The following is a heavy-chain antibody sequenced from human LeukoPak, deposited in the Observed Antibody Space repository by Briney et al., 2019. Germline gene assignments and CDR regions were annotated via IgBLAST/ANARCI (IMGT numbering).Heavy chain of an antibody. J-gene: IGHJ4*02. V-gene: IGHV3-23*01. CDR3: AKDSIAAAGKPFIY. CDR2: ISGSGGST. CDR1: GFTFSSYT. Sequence: GGSLRLSCAASGFTFSSYTMSWVRQAPGKGLEWVSAISGSGGSTYYADSVKGRFIISRDNSKNTLYLQMNSLRAEDTAVYYCAKDSIAAAGKPFIYWGQGTLVTVSS. D-gene: IGHD6-13*01.